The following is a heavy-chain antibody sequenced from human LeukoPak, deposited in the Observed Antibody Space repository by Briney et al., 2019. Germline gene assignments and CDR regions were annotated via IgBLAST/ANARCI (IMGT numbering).Heavy chain of an antibody. CDR3: ARVLGTRDFDY. CDR2: ISAYNGNT. D-gene: IGHD7-27*01. CDR1: GYTFTSYG. Sequence: ASVKVSCKTSGYTFTSYGISWVRQAPGQGLEWMGWISAYNGNTNYALKFQARVSMTTDTSTSTAYMELRSLRSDDTAVYYCARVLGTRDFDYWGQGTLVTVSS. V-gene: IGHV1-18*01. J-gene: IGHJ4*02.